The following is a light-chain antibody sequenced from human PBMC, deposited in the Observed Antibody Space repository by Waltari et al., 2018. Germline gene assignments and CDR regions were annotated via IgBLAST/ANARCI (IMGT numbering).Light chain of an antibody. CDR3: QQSNSV. V-gene: IGKV1-9*01. CDR1: QGINY. J-gene: IGKJ3*01. Sequence: DIQLTSSPSFLSASVGDRVTITCRASQGINYLVWYQQNPGKAPKVLVYDATILQSGVPSRFSGSGSGTEFTLTISSLQPEDFATYYCQQSNSVFGPGTKVDIK. CDR2: DAT.